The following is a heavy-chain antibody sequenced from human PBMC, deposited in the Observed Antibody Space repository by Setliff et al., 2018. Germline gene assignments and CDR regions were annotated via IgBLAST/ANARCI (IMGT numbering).Heavy chain of an antibody. CDR2: TYYSGST. Sequence: SETLSLTCAVSGDSISNDYWWSWVRQPPGKGLEWIASTYYSGSTNYNPSLKSRVTISVDTSKNHFSLKLSSVTAADTAVYYCAGSTVTQVDYWGQGTLVTVSS. D-gene: IGHD4-17*01. CDR1: GDSISNDYW. V-gene: IGHV4-38-2*01. J-gene: IGHJ4*02. CDR3: AGSTVTQVDY.